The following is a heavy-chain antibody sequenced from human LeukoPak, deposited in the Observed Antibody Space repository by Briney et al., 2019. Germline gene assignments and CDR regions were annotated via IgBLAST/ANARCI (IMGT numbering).Heavy chain of an antibody. Sequence: KPGGSLRLSCAASGFTFSSYSMNWVRQAPGKGLEWVSSISSSSSYIYYADSVKGRFTISRDNAKNSLYLQMNSLRAEDTAVYYCARDQAVGRTYYDILTGYQSHYMDVWGKGTTVTVSS. CDR2: ISSSSSYI. J-gene: IGHJ6*03. CDR3: ARDQAVGRTYYDILTGYQSHYMDV. CDR1: GFTFSSYS. V-gene: IGHV3-21*01. D-gene: IGHD3-9*01.